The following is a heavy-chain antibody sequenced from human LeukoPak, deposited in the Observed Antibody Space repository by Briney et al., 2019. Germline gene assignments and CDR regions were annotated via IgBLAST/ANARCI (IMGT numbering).Heavy chain of an antibody. D-gene: IGHD4-17*01. J-gene: IGHJ4*02. V-gene: IGHV1-2*02. CDR3: AREMNYDDYRTSDY. CDR2: IDSNSGGT. Sequence: ASVTVSCKSSGYTFTGYYMHWGRQAPGQGFEWMGRIDSNSGGTNYAQNFQGRVTMTRDTFISTVYMELISLRSDDTAVYYCAREMNYDDYRTSDYWGQGTLVTVSS. CDR1: GYTFTGYY.